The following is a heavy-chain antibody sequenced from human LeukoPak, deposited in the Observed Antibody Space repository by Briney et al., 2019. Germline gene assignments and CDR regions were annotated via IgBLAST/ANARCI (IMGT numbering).Heavy chain of an antibody. CDR3: ARPETQYSSGLDGFDI. V-gene: IGHV3-74*01. J-gene: IGHJ3*02. CDR2: INSDGSRT. D-gene: IGHD6-19*01. Sequence: GGSLRLSCAASGFTFGTYWMHWVRQAPGKGLVWVSRINSDGSRTTYADSVKGRFTISRDNAKNTLYLQTNSLRTEDTAVYYCARPETQYSSGLDGFDIWGQGTMVTVSS. CDR1: GFTFGTYW.